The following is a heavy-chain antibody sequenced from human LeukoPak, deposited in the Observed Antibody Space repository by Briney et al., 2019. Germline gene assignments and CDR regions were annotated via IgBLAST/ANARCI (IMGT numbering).Heavy chain of an antibody. J-gene: IGHJ6*03. CDR3: ARGVLTTVSYYMDV. D-gene: IGHD4-11*01. CDR1: GGSVSSHQ. Sequence: SETLSLTCTVSGGSVSSHQWSWIRQPPGKGLEWIGYIYYSGSTNYNPSLKSRFTMSIDTSNNRFSLKLSSVTAADTAVYYCARGVLTTVSYYMDVWGKGTTVTVSS. CDR2: IYYSGST. V-gene: IGHV4-59*02.